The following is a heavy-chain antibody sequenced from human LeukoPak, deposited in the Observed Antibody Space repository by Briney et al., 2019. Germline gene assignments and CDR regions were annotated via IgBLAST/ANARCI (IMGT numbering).Heavy chain of an antibody. Sequence: GGSLRLSCEGSGFTFSNYWMGWVRQAPGKGLQWVANIKTDGSEKYYVDSVKGRFTISRDNSKNTLYLQMNSLRAEDTAVYYCARGNYDFWSGYPYFDYWGQGTLVTVSS. CDR2: IKTDGSEK. D-gene: IGHD3-3*01. CDR3: ARGNYDFWSGYPYFDY. CDR1: GFTFSNYW. J-gene: IGHJ4*02. V-gene: IGHV3-7*03.